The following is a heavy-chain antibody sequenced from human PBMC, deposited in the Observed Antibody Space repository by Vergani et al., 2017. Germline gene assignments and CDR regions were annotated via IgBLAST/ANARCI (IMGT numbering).Heavy chain of an antibody. CDR1: GGSVSSGSYY. D-gene: IGHD1-26*01. J-gene: IGHJ4*02. V-gene: IGHV4-61*10. CDR3: ARGGLSGSYHFDY. Sequence: QVQLQESGPGLVKPSETLSLTCTVSGGSVSSGSYYWSWIRQPAGKGLEWIGYIYYSGSTNYNPSLKSRVTISVDTYKNQFSLKLSSVTAADTAVYYCARGGLSGSYHFDYWGQGTLVTVSS. CDR2: IYYSGST.